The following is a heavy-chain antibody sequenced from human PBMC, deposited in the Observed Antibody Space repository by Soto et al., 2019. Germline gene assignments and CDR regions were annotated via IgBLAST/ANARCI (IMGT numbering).Heavy chain of an antibody. CDR1: GGSISSYY. CDR3: ARRKGVSFDY. V-gene: IGHV4-59*08. J-gene: IGHJ4*02. CDR2: IYYSGST. Sequence: QVQLQESGPGLVKPSETLSLTCTVSGGSISSYYWSWIRQPPGKGLEWIGYIYYSGSTNYNPSLKSRVNISVDTSKNQFSLKLSSVTAADTAVYYCARRKGVSFDYWGQGTLVTVSS. D-gene: IGHD3-16*01.